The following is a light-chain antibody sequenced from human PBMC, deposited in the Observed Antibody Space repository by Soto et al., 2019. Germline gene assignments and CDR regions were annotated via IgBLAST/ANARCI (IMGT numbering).Light chain of an antibody. Sequence: EIVLTXSPGXXSXXXGEGATLSCRASQSVSSNLLAWYQQKPGQAPRLLIYGASSRATGIPDRFSGSGSGTDFTLTISRLEPEDFAVYYCQHYGSAPSTFGQGTRLEIK. CDR2: GAS. CDR3: QHYGSAPST. J-gene: IGKJ5*01. V-gene: IGKV3-20*01. CDR1: QSVSSNL.